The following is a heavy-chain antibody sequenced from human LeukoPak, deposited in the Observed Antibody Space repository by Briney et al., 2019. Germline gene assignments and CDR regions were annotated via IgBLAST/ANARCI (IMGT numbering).Heavy chain of an antibody. CDR1: GGTFSSYA. CDR3: ARDRYYDYVWGSYRLDY. D-gene: IGHD3-16*02. CDR2: IIPIFGTA. J-gene: IGHJ4*02. Sequence: VASVKVSCKASGGTFSSYAISWVRQAPRQGLEWMGRIIPIFGTANYAQKLQGRVTMTTDTSTSTAYMELRSLRSDDTAVYYCARDRYYDYVWGSYRLDYWGQGTLVTVSS. V-gene: IGHV1-69*05.